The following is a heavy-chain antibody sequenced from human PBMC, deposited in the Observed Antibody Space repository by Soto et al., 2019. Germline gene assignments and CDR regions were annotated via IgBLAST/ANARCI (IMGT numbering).Heavy chain of an antibody. CDR3: ASTGSGYSSGWSDY. D-gene: IGHD6-19*01. J-gene: IGHJ4*02. CDR1: GGSISSYY. CDR2: IYTSGST. Sequence: SETLSLTCTVSGGSISSYYWSWIRQPAGKGLEWIGRIYTSGSTNYNPSLKSRVTMSVDTSKNQFSLKLSSVTAADTAVYYCASTGSGYSSGWSDYWGQGTLVTVLL. V-gene: IGHV4-4*07.